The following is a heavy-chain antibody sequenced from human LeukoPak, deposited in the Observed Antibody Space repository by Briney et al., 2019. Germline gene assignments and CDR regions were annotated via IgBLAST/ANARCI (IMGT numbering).Heavy chain of an antibody. V-gene: IGHV3-21*01. CDR1: GFTVSSNY. J-gene: IGHJ4*02. Sequence: GGSLRLSCAASGFTVSSNYMSWVRQAPGKGLEWVSSISSSSSYIYYADSVKGRFTISRDNAKNSLYLQMNSLRAEDTAVYYCARGLTVTTPFWGQGTLVTVSS. D-gene: IGHD4-11*01. CDR2: ISSSSSYI. CDR3: ARGLTVTTPF.